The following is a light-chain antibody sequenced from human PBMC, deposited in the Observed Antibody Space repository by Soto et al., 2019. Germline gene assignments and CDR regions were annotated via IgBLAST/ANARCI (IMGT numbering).Light chain of an antibody. CDR2: EVT. Sequence: QSVLTQPASVSGSPGQSITISCTGTSSDVGGYNYVSWYQQHPGKAPKVMIYEVTNRPSGVSNRFSGSKSGNTASLTISGLQAEDEADYYCSSYTSSTTRVFGGGTKLNVL. CDR3: SSYTSSTTRV. J-gene: IGLJ3*02. CDR1: SSDVGGYNY. V-gene: IGLV2-14*01.